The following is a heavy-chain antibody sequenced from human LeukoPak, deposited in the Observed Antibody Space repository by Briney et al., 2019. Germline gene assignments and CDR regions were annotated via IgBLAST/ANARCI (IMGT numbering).Heavy chain of an antibody. CDR2: IYYSGST. V-gene: IGHV4-59*12. CDR3: ARDRLPGKGGSYPHFDY. J-gene: IGHJ4*02. D-gene: IGHD1-26*01. CDR1: GGSISSYY. Sequence: SETLSLTCTVSGGSISSYYWSWIRQPPGKGLEWIGYIYYSGSTNYNPSLKSRVTISVDTSKNQFSLKLSSVTAADTAVYYCARDRLPGKGGSYPHFDYWGQGTLVTVSS.